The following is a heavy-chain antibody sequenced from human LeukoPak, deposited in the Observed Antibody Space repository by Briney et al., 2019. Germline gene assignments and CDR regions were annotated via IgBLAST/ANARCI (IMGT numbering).Heavy chain of an antibody. CDR2: IYYSGST. CDR3: ARGSSITGTTDFDY. J-gene: IGHJ4*02. D-gene: IGHD1-7*01. Sequence: SETLSLTCTVSGGSISSSSYYWGWIRQPPGKGLEWIGSIYYSGSTYYNPSLKSRVTISVDTSKNQFSLKVTSVTAADTAVYYCARGSSITGTTDFDYWGQGTLVTVSS. V-gene: IGHV4-39*07. CDR1: GGSISSSSYY.